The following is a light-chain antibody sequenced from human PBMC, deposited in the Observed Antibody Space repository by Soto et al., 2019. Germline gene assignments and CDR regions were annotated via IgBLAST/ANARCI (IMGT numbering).Light chain of an antibody. CDR2: LGS. J-gene: IGKJ1*01. CDR1: QSLLHSNGYNY. V-gene: IGKV2-28*01. Sequence: DIVMTQSPLSLPVTPGEPASISCRSSQSLLHSNGYNYLDWYLQKPGQSPQLLIYLGSNRASGVPDRFSGSGSDTDFTLRISRVEAEDVGVYYCMQRVNFRWTFGQGTKVDIK. CDR3: MQRVNFRWT.